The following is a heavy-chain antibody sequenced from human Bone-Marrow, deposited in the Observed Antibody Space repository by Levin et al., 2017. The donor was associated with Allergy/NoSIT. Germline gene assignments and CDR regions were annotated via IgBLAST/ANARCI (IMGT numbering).Heavy chain of an antibody. J-gene: IGHJ3*02. D-gene: IGHD3-3*01. CDR1: GFTFSSYA. CDR2: ISGSGGGT. CDR3: AKDLGGGYLTIFDLAFDI. V-gene: IGHV3-23*01. Sequence: AGGSLRLSCAASGFTFSSYAMSWVRQAPGKGLEWVSAISGSGGGTYYADFVKGRFTFYRDNSKNTVYLQMYSLRAEDTALYYCAKDLGGGYLTIFDLAFDIWGQGTMVTVSS.